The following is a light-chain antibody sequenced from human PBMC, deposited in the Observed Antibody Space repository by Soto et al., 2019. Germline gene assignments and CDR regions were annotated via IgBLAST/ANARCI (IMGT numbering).Light chain of an antibody. CDR3: QQYNSWPLT. CDR2: DAS. J-gene: IGKJ4*01. V-gene: IGKV3D-15*01. CDR1: QSVRSY. Sequence: EIVMTKSPTTLSVSPGERATLSCKASQSVRSYLAWYQQKPGQAPRLLIYDASNRAAGIPARFSGSGSGTEFTLTISSLQSEDFAVYYCQQYNSWPLTFGGGTKVDI.